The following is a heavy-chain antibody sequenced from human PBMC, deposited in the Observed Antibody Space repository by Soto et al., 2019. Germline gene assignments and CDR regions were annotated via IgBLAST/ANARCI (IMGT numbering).Heavy chain of an antibody. CDR3: AHGSCSSAACSPNPYVDY. J-gene: IGHJ4*02. V-gene: IGHV2-5*02. CDR2: IYWDDDK. CDR1: GFSLSTSEEG. Sequence: QITLKESGPTLVKPTQTLTLTCTFSGFSLSTSEEGVGWIRQPPGTALEWLALIYWDDDKRYSPSPKTRLTITKDTSKHQVFLTMTNVTPVATATYYCAHGSCSSAACSPNPYVDYWGQGIRVTVSS. D-gene: IGHD2-2*01.